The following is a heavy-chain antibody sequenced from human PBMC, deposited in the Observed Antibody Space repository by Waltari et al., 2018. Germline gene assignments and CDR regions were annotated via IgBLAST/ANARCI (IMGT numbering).Heavy chain of an antibody. V-gene: IGHV3-30*02. CDR3: AKERSGSYSFYYYGMDV. D-gene: IGHD1-26*01. J-gene: IGHJ6*02. CDR2: IRYDGSNK. CDR1: GFTFSIYR. Sequence: QVQLVESGGGVVQPGGSLRLSCAASGFTFSIYRMHWVRQSPGKGLEWVAFIRYDGSNKYYADSVKGRFTISKDNSKNTLYLKMNSLRAEDTAVYYCAKERSGSYSFYYYGMDVWGQGTTVTVSS.